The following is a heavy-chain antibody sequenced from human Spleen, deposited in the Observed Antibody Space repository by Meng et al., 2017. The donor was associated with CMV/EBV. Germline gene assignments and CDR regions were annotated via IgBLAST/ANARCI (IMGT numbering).Heavy chain of an antibody. Sequence: CRTSGYTFTNYDINWVRQAPGQGLEWMGWMNPNTGSTAYAQKFQDRVIMTRKTSMSTAYLDLTSLTSEDTAVYYCARDGGAYRWFDPWGQGTLVTVSS. CDR2: MNPNTGST. V-gene: IGHV1-8*01. CDR1: GYTFTNYD. D-gene: IGHD2-15*01. CDR3: ARDGGAYRWFDP. J-gene: IGHJ5*02.